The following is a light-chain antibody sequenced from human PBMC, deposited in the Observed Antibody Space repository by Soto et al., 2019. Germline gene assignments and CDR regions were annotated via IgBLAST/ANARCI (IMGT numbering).Light chain of an antibody. V-gene: IGKV3-11*01. CDR2: DAS. CDR1: QSVSSS. CDR3: QQRSNWPPEVT. Sequence: EIVLTQSPDTLSLSPGERATLSCRASQSVSSSLAWYQQKPGQAPRLLIYDASNRATGIPARFRGSGSGTDLTLTISSLEPEDFAVYSCQQRSNWPPEVTFGPGTKVDIK. J-gene: IGKJ3*01.